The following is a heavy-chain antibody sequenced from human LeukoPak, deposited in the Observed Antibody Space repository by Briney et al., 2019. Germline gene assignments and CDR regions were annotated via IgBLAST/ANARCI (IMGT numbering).Heavy chain of an antibody. V-gene: IGHV3-30*04. D-gene: IGHD3-22*01. CDR1: GFTFSSYA. CDR3: AKSPRNYYDSSGYYRITGSRPYYYYYYMDV. CDR2: ISYDGSNK. Sequence: GGSLRLSCAASGFTFSSYAMHWVRQAPGKGLEWVAVISYDGSNKYYADSVKGRFTISRDNSKNTLYLQMNSLRAEDTAVYYCAKSPRNYYDSSGYYRITGSRPYYYYYYMDVWGKGTTVTVSS. J-gene: IGHJ6*03.